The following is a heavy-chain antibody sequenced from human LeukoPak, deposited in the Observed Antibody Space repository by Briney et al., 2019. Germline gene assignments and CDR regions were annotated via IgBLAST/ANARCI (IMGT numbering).Heavy chain of an antibody. D-gene: IGHD3-22*01. CDR3: ARRYYYDSSGYYNYYYMDV. J-gene: IGHJ6*03. CDR2: IYYSGST. CDR1: GGSISSYY. Sequence: SETLSLTCTVSGGSISSYYWSWIRQPPGKGLEGIGYIYYSGSTNYNPSLKSRGTISVDTSKNQFSLKLSSVTAADTALYYCARRYYYDSSGYYNYYYMDVWGKGTTVTVSS. V-gene: IGHV4-59*08.